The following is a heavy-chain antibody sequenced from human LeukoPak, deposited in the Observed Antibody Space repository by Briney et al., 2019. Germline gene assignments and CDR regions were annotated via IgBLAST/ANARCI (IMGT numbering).Heavy chain of an antibody. D-gene: IGHD2-15*01. Sequence: GGSLRLSCAASGFTFSNYWMTWVRQAPGKGLEGVTHIKEDGGEKHYVDPVKGRFTISRDNAKNSLYLQMNSLTAEDTAMYYCVRDRGYCSGGTCYALWDYWGQGTLVTVSS. CDR3: VRDRGYCSGGTCYALWDY. V-gene: IGHV3-7*01. CDR2: IKEDGGEK. CDR1: GFTFSNYW. J-gene: IGHJ4*02.